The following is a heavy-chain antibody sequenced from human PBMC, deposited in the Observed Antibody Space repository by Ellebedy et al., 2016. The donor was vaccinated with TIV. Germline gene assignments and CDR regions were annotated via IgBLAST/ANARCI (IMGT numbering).Heavy chain of an antibody. V-gene: IGHV5-51*01. CDR2: IYPGDSDT. J-gene: IGHJ6*02. D-gene: IGHD3-10*01. CDR3: ARLDYGSGSYLYYYYGMDV. CDR1: GYSFTSYW. Sequence: GESLKISCKGSGYSFTSYWIGWVRQMPGKGLEWMGIIYPGDSDTRYSPSFQGQVTLSADKSISTAYLQWSSLKASDTAIYYCARLDYGSGSYLYYYYGMDVWGQGTTVTVSS.